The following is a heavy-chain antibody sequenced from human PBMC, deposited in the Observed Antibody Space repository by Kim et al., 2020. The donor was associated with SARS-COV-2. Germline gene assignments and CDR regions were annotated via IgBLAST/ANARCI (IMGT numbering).Heavy chain of an antibody. V-gene: IGHV4-39*07. CDR1: GGSISSSSYY. CDR2: IYYSGST. Sequence: SETLSLTCTVSGGSISSSSYYWGWIRQPPGKGLEWIGSIYYSGSTYYNPSLKSRVTISVDTSKNQFSLKLSSVTAADTAVYYCARDPWRENYGDYAADYWGQGTLVTVSS. J-gene: IGHJ4*02. CDR3: ARDPWRENYGDYAADY. D-gene: IGHD4-17*01.